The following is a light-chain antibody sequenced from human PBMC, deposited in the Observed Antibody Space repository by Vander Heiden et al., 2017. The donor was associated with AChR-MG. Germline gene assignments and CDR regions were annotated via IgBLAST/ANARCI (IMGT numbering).Light chain of an antibody. CDR3: MQGTHWPPVST. V-gene: IGKV2-30*01. CDR2: KVS. CDR1: QSLVYRDGNTY. Sequence: DVVMTQSPLSLPVTLGQPASISCRSSQSLVYRDGNTYLNWFQQRPGQAPRRLIFKVSNRDSGVPDRFSGSGSGTDFTLKISRVEAEDVGVYYCMQGTHWPPVSTFGGGTKVEIK. J-gene: IGKJ4*01.